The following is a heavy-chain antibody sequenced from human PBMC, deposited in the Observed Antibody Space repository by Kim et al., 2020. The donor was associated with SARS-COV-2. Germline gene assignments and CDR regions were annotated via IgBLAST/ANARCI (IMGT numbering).Heavy chain of an antibody. D-gene: IGHD6-19*01. CDR3: ATDRGWLTFDH. CDR1: GFTFRSSW. Sequence: GGSLRLSCAGSGFTFRSSWMNWLRKAPGKGLKWVANINEDGRTKNYVDPLKGRFTTSRDNAKNSLYLQMVSLRVEATAVYYCATDRGWLTFDHWVQG. J-gene: IGHJ4*02. V-gene: IGHV3-7*01. CDR2: INEDGRTK.